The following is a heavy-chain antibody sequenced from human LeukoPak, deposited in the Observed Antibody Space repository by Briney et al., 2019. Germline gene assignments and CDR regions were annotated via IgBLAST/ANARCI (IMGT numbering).Heavy chain of an antibody. CDR2: ISGSGGST. J-gene: IGHJ4*02. CDR3: ARVYYDILTGYYPDY. Sequence: GGSLRLSCAASGFTFSSYAMSWVRQAPGKGLEWVSDISGSGGSTYYADSVKGRFTISRDNSKNTLYLQMNSLRAEDTAVYYCARVYYDILTGYYPDYWGQGTLVTVSS. V-gene: IGHV3-23*01. D-gene: IGHD3-9*01. CDR1: GFTFSSYA.